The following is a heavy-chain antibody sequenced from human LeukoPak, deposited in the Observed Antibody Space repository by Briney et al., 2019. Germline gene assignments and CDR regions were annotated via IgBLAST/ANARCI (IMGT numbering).Heavy chain of an antibody. V-gene: IGHV3-23*01. Sequence: PGGSLRLSCAASGFTVSSNYMSWVRQAPGKGLEWVSAISGSGGSTYYADSVKGRFTISRDNSKNTLYLQMNSLRAEDTAVYYCARDPDVVAARFDYWGQGTLVTVSS. J-gene: IGHJ4*02. CDR3: ARDPDVVAARFDY. D-gene: IGHD2-15*01. CDR1: GFTVSSNY. CDR2: ISGSGGST.